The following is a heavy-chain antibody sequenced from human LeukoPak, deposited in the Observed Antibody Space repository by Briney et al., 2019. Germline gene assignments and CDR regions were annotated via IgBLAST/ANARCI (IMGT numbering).Heavy chain of an antibody. CDR3: ARRRSSTWYFDF. CDR2: IYWDDDK. V-gene: IGHV2-5*02. D-gene: IGHD6-13*01. J-gene: IGHJ4*02. Sequence: SGPTLVKPTQTLTLTCTFSGFSLSTSGVGVGWIRQPPGKALEWLALIYWDDDKRYSPSLKSRLTITQDTSKNQVVLIMTNMDPVDTATYYCARRRSSTWYFDFWGQGTLLTVSS. CDR1: GFSLSTSGVG.